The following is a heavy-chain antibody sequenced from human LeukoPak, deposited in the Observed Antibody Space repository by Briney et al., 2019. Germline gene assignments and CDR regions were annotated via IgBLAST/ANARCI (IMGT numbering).Heavy chain of an antibody. CDR2: INTNTGNP. CDR1: GYTFSTYP. V-gene: IGHV7-4-1*02. D-gene: IGHD1-1*01. J-gene: IGHJ4*02. CDR3: ARDLSTTFDY. Sequence: ASVKVSCKASGYTFSTYPLNWVRQAPGQGLEWMGWINTNTGNPTYAQGFTGRFVFSLDTSVSTAYLQISSLKAEDTAVYYCARDLSTTFDYWGQGTLVTVSS.